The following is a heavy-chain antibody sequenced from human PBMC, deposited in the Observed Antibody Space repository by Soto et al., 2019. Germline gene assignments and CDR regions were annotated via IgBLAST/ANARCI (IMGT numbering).Heavy chain of an antibody. Sequence: QVQLVQSGAEVKKPGSSVKVSCKASGGTFSSSAISWVRQAPGQGLEWMGGIIPIFGTANYAQKFQGRVTITAAKYTSTAYRELSSLRSEDTAVYYCARDGLGKDDIGVVPAAIPYNWFDPWGQGTLVTVSS. J-gene: IGHJ5*02. V-gene: IGHV1-69*06. CDR3: ARDGLGKDDIGVVPAAIPYNWFDP. CDR2: IIPIFGTA. D-gene: IGHD2-2*01. CDR1: GGTFSSSA.